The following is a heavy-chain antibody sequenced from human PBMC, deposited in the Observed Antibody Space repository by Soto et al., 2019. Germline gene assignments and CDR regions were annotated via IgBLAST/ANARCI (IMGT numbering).Heavy chain of an antibody. J-gene: IGHJ4*02. D-gene: IGHD3-22*01. CDR1: GGSFSGYY. V-gene: IGHV4-34*01. CDR2: INHSGST. CDR3: AIFCMIVEAPFDY. Sequence: QVQLQQWGAGLLKPSETLSLTCAVYGGSFSGYYWSWIRQPPGKGLEWIGEINHSGSTNYNPSLKSRVTISVDTSKNQHSLKLSSVTAADTAEYYCAIFCMIVEAPFDYWGQGALVTVSS.